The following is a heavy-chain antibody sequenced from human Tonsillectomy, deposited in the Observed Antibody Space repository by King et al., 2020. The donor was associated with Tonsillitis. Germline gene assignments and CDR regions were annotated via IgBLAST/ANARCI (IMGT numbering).Heavy chain of an antibody. Sequence: QLQESGPGLVKPSETLSLTCTVSGASVSNYQWSWIRQPPGKEPEWIGYIYYTGTTKYNPSLKSRVTMSIDTSKNQLYLKLTSLTATDTAVYYCVRSVGTGYNDPFFDYWGPGTLVSVSS. CDR2: IYYTGTT. CDR1: GASVSNYQ. CDR3: VRSVGTGYNDPFFDY. D-gene: IGHD2-21*02. V-gene: IGHV4-59*08. J-gene: IGHJ4*02.